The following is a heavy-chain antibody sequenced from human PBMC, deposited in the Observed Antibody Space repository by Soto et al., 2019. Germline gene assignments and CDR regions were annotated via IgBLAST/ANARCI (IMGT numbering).Heavy chain of an antibody. Sequence: HHGGSMRLSCAASGVPFSSYGMHWVRQGPGKRPVWVSRINSDGSNTTYADSVKGRFTISRDNAKKTLYLQMNSLTAADTAVYYCARDLENCGGECSSAFDIWGQGTMVTVSS. CDR1: GVPFSSYG. D-gene: IGHD2-21*01. J-gene: IGHJ3*02. CDR3: ARDLENCGGECSSAFDI. V-gene: IGHV3-74*01. CDR2: INSDGSNT.